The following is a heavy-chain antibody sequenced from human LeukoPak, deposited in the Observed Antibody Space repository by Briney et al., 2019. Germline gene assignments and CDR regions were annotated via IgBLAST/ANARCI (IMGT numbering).Heavy chain of an antibody. CDR1: GGSISSYY. V-gene: IGHV4-4*07. CDR2: IYTSGST. CDR3: ARESNYYGSGTGWFDP. J-gene: IGHJ5*02. Sequence: SETLSLTCTVSGGSISSYYWSWIRQPPGKGLEWIGRIYTSGSTNYNPSLKSRVTISVDTSKNQFSLKLSSVTAADTAVYYCARESNYYGSGTGWFDPWGQGTLVTVSS. D-gene: IGHD3-10*01.